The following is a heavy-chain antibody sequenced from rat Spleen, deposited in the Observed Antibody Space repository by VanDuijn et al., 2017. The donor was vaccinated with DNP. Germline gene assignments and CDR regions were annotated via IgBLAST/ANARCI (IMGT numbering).Heavy chain of an antibody. CDR2: VTNAGST. J-gene: IGHJ2*01. Sequence: EVLLQESGPGLVKPSQSLSLTCSVTGFSITNNFKWSWIRKFPGNKLEWMGYVTNAGSTDYNPSLKSRISITTDTSKNQFFLQLNSVTPEDSATYYCAIQLGVFDYWGQGVMVTVSS. CDR3: AIQLGVFDY. V-gene: IGHV3-3*01. CDR1: GFSITNNFK. D-gene: IGHD5-1*01.